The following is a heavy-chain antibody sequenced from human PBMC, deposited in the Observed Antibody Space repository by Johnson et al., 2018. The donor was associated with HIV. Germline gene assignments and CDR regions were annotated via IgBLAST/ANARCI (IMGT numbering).Heavy chain of an antibody. CDR2: ISWNSGSI. J-gene: IGHJ3*02. CDR1: GFTFDDYA. D-gene: IGHD6-13*01. Sequence: VQVVESGGGLVQPGRSLRLSCAASGFTFDDYAMHWVRQAPGKGLEWVSGISWNSGSIGYADSVKGRFTISRDNAKNSLYLQMNSLRAEDTALYYCAKSWAYSSSWYGGFDAFDIWGQGTMVTVSS. CDR3: AKSWAYSSSWYGGFDAFDI. V-gene: IGHV3-9*01.